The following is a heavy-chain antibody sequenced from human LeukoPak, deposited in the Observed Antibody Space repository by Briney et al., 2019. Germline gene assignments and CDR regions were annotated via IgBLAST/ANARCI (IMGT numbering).Heavy chain of an antibody. D-gene: IGHD2-2*01. V-gene: IGHV4-4*02. J-gene: IGHJ4*02. CDR2: IYHSGST. CDR1: GGSISSSNW. CDR3: ARRTLAVVVPAAFDY. Sequence: PSETLSLTCAVSGGSISSSNWWNWVRQPPGKGLEWIGEIYHSGSTNYNPSLKSRVTISVDKSKNQFSLKLSSVTAADTAVYYCARRTLAVVVPAAFDYWGQGTLVTVSS.